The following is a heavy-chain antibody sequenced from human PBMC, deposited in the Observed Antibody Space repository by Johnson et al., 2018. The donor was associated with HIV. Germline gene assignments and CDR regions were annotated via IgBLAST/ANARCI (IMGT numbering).Heavy chain of an antibody. CDR1: RFTFSSYA. CDR2: ISGSGDSP. CDR3: ARDGTTGPSGDAYDI. Sequence: VQLVESGGGLVQPGGSLRLSCAASRFTFSSYALSCVRQAPGKGLELVSAISGSGDSPSYADSVKGRFTIYRDNSKNTLYLQMNSLRAEDTAVYYCARDGTTGPSGDAYDIWGQGTMVTVSS. J-gene: IGHJ3*02. D-gene: IGHD4-17*01. V-gene: IGHV3-23*04.